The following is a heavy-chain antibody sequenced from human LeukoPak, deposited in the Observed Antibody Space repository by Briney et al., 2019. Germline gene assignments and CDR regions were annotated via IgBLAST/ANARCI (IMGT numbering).Heavy chain of an antibody. CDR1: GYTFTSYY. D-gene: IGHD2-2*01. Sequence: ASVKVSCKASGYTFTSYYMHWVRQAPGQGLEWMGWISAYNGNTNYAQKLQGRVTMTTDTSTSTAYMELRSLRSDDTAVYYCARTPEPADCSSTSCYAFDIWGQGTMVTVSS. V-gene: IGHV1-18*04. CDR3: ARTPEPADCSSTSCYAFDI. J-gene: IGHJ3*02. CDR2: ISAYNGNT.